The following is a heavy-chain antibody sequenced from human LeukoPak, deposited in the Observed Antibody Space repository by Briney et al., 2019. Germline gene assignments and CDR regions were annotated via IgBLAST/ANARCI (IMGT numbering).Heavy chain of an antibody. CDR1: GFTFRNYA. CDR3: AKGSRSARPYYFDY. D-gene: IGHD6-6*01. V-gene: IGHV3-23*01. Sequence: PGGSLRLSCAASGFTFRNYAMSWVCQAPGKGLEWVSAISDTGGSTYYADSVKGRFTISRDNSKNTLYLQMNSLRAEDTAIYYCAKGSRSARPYYFDYWGQGTLVTVSS. CDR2: ISDTGGST. J-gene: IGHJ4*02.